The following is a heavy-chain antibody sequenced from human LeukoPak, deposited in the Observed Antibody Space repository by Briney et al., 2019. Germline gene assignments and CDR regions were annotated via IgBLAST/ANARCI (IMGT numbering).Heavy chain of an antibody. CDR2: ISAYNGNT. V-gene: IGHV1-18*01. J-gene: IGHJ4*02. CDR3: ARATYYYESSCLYYFDY. D-gene: IGHD3-22*01. CDR1: DYTFTSYG. Sequence: ASVKVSCTAFDYTFTSYGISWVRQAPGQGLEWMGWISAYNGNTNYAQKLQGRVTMTTDTSTSTAFMELRCLKSDDTAVYYCARATYYYESSCLYYFDYWGQGTLVTVSS.